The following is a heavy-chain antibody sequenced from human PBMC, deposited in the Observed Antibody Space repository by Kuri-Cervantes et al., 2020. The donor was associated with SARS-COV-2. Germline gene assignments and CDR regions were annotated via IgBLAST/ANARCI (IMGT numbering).Heavy chain of an antibody. J-gene: IGHJ3*02. CDR3: ARHYGPSNAFDI. D-gene: IGHD3-16*01. CDR2: VNHRGST. Sequence: SETLSLTCAFYGESFSGYYWDWIRQSPGKGLEWIGEVNHRGSTNYNPPLKSRVTISVDTSKNQFSLKLSSVTAADTAVYYCARHYGPSNAFDIWGQGTMVTDSS. V-gene: IGHV4-34*01. CDR1: GESFSGYY.